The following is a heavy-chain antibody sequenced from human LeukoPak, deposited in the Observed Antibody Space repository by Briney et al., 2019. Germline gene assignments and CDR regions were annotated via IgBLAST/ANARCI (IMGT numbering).Heavy chain of an antibody. CDR1: GGSIRSSYYY. CDR2: IYDSGST. Sequence: PSETLSLTCTVSGGSIRSSYYYWGWIRQPPGKGLEWIGSIYDSGSTYYNPSLKSRVTISVDTSKNQFSLKLNSVTAADTAVYYCARRYLTIFGVVTPFDYWGQGTLVTVSS. CDR3: ARRYLTIFGVVTPFDY. D-gene: IGHD3-3*01. V-gene: IGHV4-39*01. J-gene: IGHJ4*02.